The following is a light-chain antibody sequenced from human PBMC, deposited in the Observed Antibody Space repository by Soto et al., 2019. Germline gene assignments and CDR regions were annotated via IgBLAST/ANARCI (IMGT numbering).Light chain of an antibody. Sequence: EIVLTQSPGTLSWSPGERATLSCRASQSVSSSYLAWYQQKPGQAPRLLIYGASSMATGIPDRFSGRGSGTDFTITISRLEPEALAVYYCQQYGSSTGYTFGQGTKLEIK. CDR3: QQYGSSTGYT. CDR1: QSVSSSY. J-gene: IGKJ2*01. V-gene: IGKV3-20*01. CDR2: GAS.